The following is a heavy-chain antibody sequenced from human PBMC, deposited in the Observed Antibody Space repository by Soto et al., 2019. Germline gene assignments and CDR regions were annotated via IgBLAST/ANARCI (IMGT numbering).Heavy chain of an antibody. CDR1: GGSISSYY. CDR2: IYYSGST. CDR3: AAPGGSSSDAFDY. Sequence: QVQLQESGPGLVKPSETLSLTCTVSGGSISSYYWSWIRQPPGKGLEWIGYIYYSGSTNYNPSLKSRVTISVDTSKNQFSLKLSSVTAADTAVYYCAAPGGSSSDAFDYWGQGTLVTVSS. V-gene: IGHV4-59*01. D-gene: IGHD1-26*01. J-gene: IGHJ4*02.